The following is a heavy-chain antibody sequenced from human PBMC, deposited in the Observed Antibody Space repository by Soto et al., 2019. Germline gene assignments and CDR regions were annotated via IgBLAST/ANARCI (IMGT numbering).Heavy chain of an antibody. CDR2: ISGSGGST. J-gene: IGHJ4*02. D-gene: IGHD3-22*01. CDR3: AKWYDSSGYCDY. Sequence: PGGSLRLSCAASGFTFSRYAMSWVRQAPGKGLEWVSAISGSGGSTYYADSVKGRFTISRDNSKNTLYLQMNSLRAEDTAVYYCAKWYDSSGYCDYWGQGTLVNVSS. V-gene: IGHV3-23*01. CDR1: GFTFSRYA.